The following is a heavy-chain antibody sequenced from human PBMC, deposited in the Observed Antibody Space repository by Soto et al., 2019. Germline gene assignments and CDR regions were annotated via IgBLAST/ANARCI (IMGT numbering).Heavy chain of an antibody. Sequence: GGSLRLSCAASGFTFSTFSMSWVRLAPGKGLEWVSTIAGSDGSTYYADSVKGRFTISRDNSKSTLYLQMDGLRAEDTAVYYCAKDPLFYGSGSTHIPMDVWGKGTTVTVSS. J-gene: IGHJ6*03. D-gene: IGHD3-10*01. CDR2: IAGSDGST. V-gene: IGHV3-23*01. CDR1: GFTFSTFS. CDR3: AKDPLFYGSGSTHIPMDV.